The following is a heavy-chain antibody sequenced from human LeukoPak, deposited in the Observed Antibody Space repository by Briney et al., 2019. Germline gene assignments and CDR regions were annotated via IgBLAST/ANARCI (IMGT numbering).Heavy chain of an antibody. D-gene: IGHD2-2*01. V-gene: IGHV3-74*01. J-gene: IGHJ6*02. CDR2: INSDRSST. CDR3: ARDLSNSYSYYYYYGMDV. Sequence: GGSLRLSCAASGFTFSSYWMHWVRQAPGKGLVWVSRINSDRSSTSYADSVKGRFTISRDNAKNTLYLQMNSLRAEDTAVYYCARDLSNSYSYYYYYGMDVWGQGTTVTVSS. CDR1: GFTFSSYW.